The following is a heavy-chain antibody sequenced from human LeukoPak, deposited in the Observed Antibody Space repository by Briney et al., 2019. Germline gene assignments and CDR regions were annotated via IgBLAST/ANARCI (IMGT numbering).Heavy chain of an antibody. Sequence: GGSLRLSCAASGFTFSSYAMHWVRQAPGKGLECVAVASYDGGNKYYADSVKGRYTISRDNSKNTLYLQMNSLKTEDTAVYFCARVAAPRSNDYWGQGTLVTVSS. D-gene: IGHD6-13*01. V-gene: IGHV3-30-3*01. CDR3: ARVAAPRSNDY. J-gene: IGHJ4*02. CDR1: GFTFSSYA. CDR2: ASYDGGNK.